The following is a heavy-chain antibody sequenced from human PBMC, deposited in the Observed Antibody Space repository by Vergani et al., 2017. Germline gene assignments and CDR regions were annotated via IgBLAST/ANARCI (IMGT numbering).Heavy chain of an antibody. J-gene: IGHJ5*02. CDR1: GGSISSGDYY. CDR2: IYYSGST. V-gene: IGHV4-30-4*08. D-gene: IGHD4-17*01. CDR3: ARGRGDYVYWFDP. Sequence: QLQESGPGLVKPSQTLSLTCTVSGGSISSGDYYWSWIRQPPGKGLEWIGYIYYSGSTYYNPSLKSRVTISVDTSKNQFSLKLSSVTAADTAVYYCARGRGDYVYWFDPWGQGTLVTVSS.